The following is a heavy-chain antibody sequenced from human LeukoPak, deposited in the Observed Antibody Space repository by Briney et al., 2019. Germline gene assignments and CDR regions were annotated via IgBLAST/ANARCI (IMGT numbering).Heavy chain of an antibody. Sequence: GGSLRLSCAASGFTLDDYAMHWVRQAPGKGLEWVSLISWDGGSTYYADSVKGRFTISRDNSKNSLYLQMNSLRAEDTAVYYCARYQLLSHYFDYWGQGTLVTVSS. CDR2: ISWDGGST. V-gene: IGHV3-43D*04. D-gene: IGHD2-2*01. CDR1: GFTLDDYA. J-gene: IGHJ4*02. CDR3: ARYQLLSHYFDY.